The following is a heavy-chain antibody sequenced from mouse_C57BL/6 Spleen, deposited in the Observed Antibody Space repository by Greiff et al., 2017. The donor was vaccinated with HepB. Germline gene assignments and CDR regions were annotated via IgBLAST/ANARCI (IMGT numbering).Heavy chain of an antibody. CDR3: ARDVIYCYGSSGPYWYFDV. V-gene: IGHV1-72*01. Sequence: VQLQQPGAELVKPGASVKLSCKASGYTFTSYWMHWVKQRPGRGLEWIGRIDPNSGGTKYNEKFKSKATLTVDKPSSTAYMQLSSLTSEDSAVYYCARDVIYCYGSSGPYWYFDVWGTGTTFTVSS. CDR1: GYTFTSYW. D-gene: IGHD1-1*01. J-gene: IGHJ1*03. CDR2: IDPNSGGT.